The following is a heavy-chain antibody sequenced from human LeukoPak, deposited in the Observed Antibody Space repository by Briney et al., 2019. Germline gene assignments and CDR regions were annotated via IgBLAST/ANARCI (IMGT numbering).Heavy chain of an antibody. J-gene: IGHJ5*02. CDR1: GGSISSYY. V-gene: IGHV4-59*08. CDR2: IYYSGST. D-gene: IGHD6-13*01. CDR3: ARRRYDAAAHNWFDP. Sequence: PSETLSLTCTVSGGSISSYYWSWIRQPPGKGLEWIGYIYYSGSTNYNPSLKSRVTISVDTSKNQFSLKLSSVTAADTAVYYCARRRYDAAAHNWFDPWGQGTLVTVSS.